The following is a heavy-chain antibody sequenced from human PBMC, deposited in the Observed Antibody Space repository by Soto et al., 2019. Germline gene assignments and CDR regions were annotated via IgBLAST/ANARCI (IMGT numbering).Heavy chain of an antibody. CDR1: GFTFSGDW. J-gene: IGHJ4*02. D-gene: IGHD2-2*01. CDR2: INMDGSST. V-gene: IGHV3-74*01. Sequence: EVQLVESGGGLVQPGGSLRLSCAASGFTFSGDWMHWVRQGAGKGLVWVSRINMDGSSTNYADSVKGRFTISRDNAKNKLYLQMDSLRVDDTAVYYCARGPRGLYHHDYWGQGALVTVSS. CDR3: ARGPRGLYHHDY.